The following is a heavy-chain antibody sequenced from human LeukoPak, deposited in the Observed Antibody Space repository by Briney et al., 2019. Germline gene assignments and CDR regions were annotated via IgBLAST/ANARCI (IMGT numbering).Heavy chain of an antibody. Sequence: GGPLRLSCAASGFTFSSYAMSWVRQAPGKGLEWVSAISGSGGSTYYADSVKGRFTISRDNSKNTLCLQMNSLRAEDTAVYYCAKGDDWFPHSSFGYWGQGTLVTVSS. CDR3: AKGDDWFPHSSFGY. V-gene: IGHV3-23*01. J-gene: IGHJ4*02. D-gene: IGHD3-9*01. CDR2: ISGSGGST. CDR1: GFTFSSYA.